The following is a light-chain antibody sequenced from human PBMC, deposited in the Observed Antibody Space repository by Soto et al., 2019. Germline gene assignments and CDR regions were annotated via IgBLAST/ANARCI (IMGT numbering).Light chain of an antibody. V-gene: IGLV2-14*01. CDR1: SSDVGTYNY. J-gene: IGLJ1*01. CDR3: SSYTTSNTYV. Sequence: QSVLNQPASVSGSPGQSITISCTGTSSDVGTYNYVSWYQHHPGSAPKLMIYKVNNRPSGVSNRFSGSKSGNTASLTISGLQAEDEADYYCSSYTTSNTYVFGTGTKVTVL. CDR2: KVN.